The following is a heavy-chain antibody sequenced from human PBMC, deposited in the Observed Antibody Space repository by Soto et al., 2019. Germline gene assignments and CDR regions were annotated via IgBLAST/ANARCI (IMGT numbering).Heavy chain of an antibody. Sequence: GESLNISCQGSVYRFTSSWIGWVRQMPGKGLELLGNVYPSDSDVRYSPSFEVRVTISADNSINTAYLHLLNLKASDTAIYYCTKGDSGSSDSRAVQYWGQGTLVTVSS. CDR3: TKGDSGSSDSRAVQY. V-gene: IGHV5-51*01. CDR1: VYRFTSSW. D-gene: IGHD6-6*01. J-gene: IGHJ4*02. CDR2: VYPSDSDV.